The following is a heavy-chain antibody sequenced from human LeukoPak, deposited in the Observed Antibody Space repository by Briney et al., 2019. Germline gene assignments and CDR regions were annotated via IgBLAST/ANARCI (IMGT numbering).Heavy chain of an antibody. D-gene: IGHD3-10*01. CDR1: GYTFSSYD. V-gene: IGHV1-8*01. CDR3: ARRNYGSPRWFDP. CDR2: MNPNSGNT. Sequence: VASVKVSCKASGYTFSSYDINWVRQATGQGLEWMGWMNPNSGNTGYAQKFQGRVTMTRNTSINTAYMELSSLRSEDTAVYYCARRNYGSPRWFDPWGQGTLVTVSS. J-gene: IGHJ5*02.